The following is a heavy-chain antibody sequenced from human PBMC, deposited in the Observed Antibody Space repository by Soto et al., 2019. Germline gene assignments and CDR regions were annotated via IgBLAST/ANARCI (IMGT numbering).Heavy chain of an antibody. CDR2: ISAYNGHT. CDR3: ARDQGITTFGVYSMYYYGMDV. Sequence: ASVKVSCKASGYTFTSYTISWVRQAPGQGLEWMGWISAYNGHTNYAQKLQDRVIMTTDTTTNTAYMELRSLTSDDTAVYYCARDQGITTFGVYSMYYYGMDVWGPGTTVTVSS. J-gene: IGHJ6*02. CDR1: GYTFTSYT. D-gene: IGHD3-3*01. V-gene: IGHV1-18*01.